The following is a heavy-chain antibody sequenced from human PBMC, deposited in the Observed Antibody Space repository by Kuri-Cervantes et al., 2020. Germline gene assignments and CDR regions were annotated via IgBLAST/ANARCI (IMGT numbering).Heavy chain of an antibody. CDR3: AGGRRIAAAGGGTFDY. D-gene: IGHD6-13*01. CDR2: ISAYNGNT. J-gene: IGHJ4*02. Sequence: ASVKVSCKASGYTFTSYGISWVRQAPGQGLEWMGWISAYNGNTNYAQKLQGRVTMTTDTSTSTAYMELRSLRSDDTAVYYCAGGRRIAAAGGGTFDYWGQGTLVTVSS. CDR1: GYTFTSYG. V-gene: IGHV1-18*01.